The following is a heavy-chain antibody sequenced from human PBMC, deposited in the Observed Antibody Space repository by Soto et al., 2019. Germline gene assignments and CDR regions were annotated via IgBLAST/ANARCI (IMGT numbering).Heavy chain of an antibody. CDR1: GFTFSSYD. D-gene: IGHD2-2*01. Sequence: GGSLRLSCAASGFTFSSYDMHWVRQATGKDLEWVSAIGTAGDTYYPGSVKGRFTISRENAKNSLYLQMNSLRAGDTAVYYCARAGQYCSSTSCDPRYNWFDPWGQGTLVTVSS. J-gene: IGHJ5*02. CDR2: IGTAGDT. CDR3: ARAGQYCSSTSCDPRYNWFDP. V-gene: IGHV3-13*01.